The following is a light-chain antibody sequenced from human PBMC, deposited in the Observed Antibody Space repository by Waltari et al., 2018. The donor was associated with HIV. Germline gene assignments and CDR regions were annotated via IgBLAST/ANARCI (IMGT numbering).Light chain of an antibody. J-gene: IGLJ2*01. CDR2: EVS. Sequence: QSALTQPASVSGSPGQSMTISCTGTSSDFGSYNLVSWYQQHPGKAHKLMIYEVSKRPSGVSNRFSGSKSGNTASLTISGLQAEDEADYYCCSYAGTSTVVFGGGTKLTVL. CDR1: SSDFGSYNL. V-gene: IGLV2-23*02. CDR3: CSYAGTSTVV.